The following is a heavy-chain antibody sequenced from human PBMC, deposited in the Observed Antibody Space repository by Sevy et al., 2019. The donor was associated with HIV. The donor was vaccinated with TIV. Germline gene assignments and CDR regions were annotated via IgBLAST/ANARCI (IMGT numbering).Heavy chain of an antibody. CDR3: VRERGPFDGFDI. CDR2: IWSDGNHK. V-gene: IGHV3-33*01. D-gene: IGHD3-10*01. CDR1: GFTFTNYG. J-gene: IGHJ3*02. Sequence: GGSLRLSCVASGFTFTNYGMHWVRQAPGKGLEWVVVIWSDGNHKYYADSVKGRFTFSRDNSRNTLSLQMNSLRVEDTAVYYCVRERGPFDGFDIWGQGTMVTVSS.